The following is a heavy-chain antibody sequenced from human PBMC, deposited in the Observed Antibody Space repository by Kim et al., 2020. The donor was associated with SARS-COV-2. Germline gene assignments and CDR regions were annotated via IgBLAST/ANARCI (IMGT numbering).Heavy chain of an antibody. J-gene: IGHJ3*02. CDR2: ISYDGSNK. CDR1: GFTFSSYG. D-gene: IGHD3-22*01. Sequence: GGSLRLSCAASGFTFSSYGMHWVRQAPGKGLEWVAVISYDGSNKYYADSVKGRFTISRDNSKNTLYLQMNSLRAEDTAVYYCWSNYYDSSGFAFDIWGQGTMVTVSS. CDR3: WSNYYDSSGFAFDI. V-gene: IGHV3-30*03.